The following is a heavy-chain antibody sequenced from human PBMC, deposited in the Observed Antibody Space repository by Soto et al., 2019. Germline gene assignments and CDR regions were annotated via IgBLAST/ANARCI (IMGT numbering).Heavy chain of an antibody. V-gene: IGHV4-30-4*01. D-gene: IGHD3-22*01. CDR2: IYYSGST. J-gene: IGHJ6*02. CDR3: VRERGGSYYYSSGYLYGMDV. Sequence: QVQLQESGPGLVKPSQTLSLTCTVSGGSISSGDYYWSWIRQPPGKGLEWIGYIYYSGSTYYNPSLKSRVTVSVDTSRNQFSLKLSPETAADTAVYYCVRERGGSYYYSSGYLYGMDVWGQGTTVTVSS. CDR1: GGSISSGDYY.